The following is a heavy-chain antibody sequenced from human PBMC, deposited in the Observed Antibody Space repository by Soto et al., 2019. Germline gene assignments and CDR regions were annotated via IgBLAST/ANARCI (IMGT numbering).Heavy chain of an antibody. J-gene: IGHJ4*02. CDR2: IYWDDDK. Sequence: QITLKESGPTLVKPTQTLTLTCTFSGFSLSTSGVGVGWSRQPPGKALEWLALIYWDDDKRYSPSLKSRLTIPKDTCKNPVVLTMTNMDPVDTATYYCAHRRRYCYDSSASRSFDYWGQGTLVTVSS. V-gene: IGHV2-5*02. D-gene: IGHD3-22*01. CDR1: GFSLSTSGVG. CDR3: AHRRRYCYDSSASRSFDY.